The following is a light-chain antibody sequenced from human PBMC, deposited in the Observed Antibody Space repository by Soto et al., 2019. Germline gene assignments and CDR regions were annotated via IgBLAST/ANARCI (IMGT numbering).Light chain of an antibody. CDR1: QSVSSY. CDR2: DAS. V-gene: IGKV3-11*01. J-gene: IGKJ1*01. CDR3: QQYGTSVWT. Sequence: EIVLTQSPATLSLSPGERATLSCRASQSVSSYLAWYQQKPGQAPRLLIYDASNRATGIPARFSGSGSGTDFTLTIRRLEPEDLAVYYCQQYGTSVWTFGQGTKVDIK.